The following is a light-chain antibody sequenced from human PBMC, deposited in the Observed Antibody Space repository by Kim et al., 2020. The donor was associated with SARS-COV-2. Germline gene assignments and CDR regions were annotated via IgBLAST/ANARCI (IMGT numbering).Light chain of an antibody. J-gene: IGLJ2*01. Sequence: QSVLTQPPSVSAAPGQKVSISCSGTNSNIGQSYVSWYQQIPGTAPKLLTFDRDGGPSGIPDRFSGSQSGTSATLGITGLQTGDEADYYCGTWDASLSAWVFGGGTQLTVL. CDR2: DRD. CDR1: NSNIGQSY. CDR3: GTWDASLSAWV. V-gene: IGLV1-51*01.